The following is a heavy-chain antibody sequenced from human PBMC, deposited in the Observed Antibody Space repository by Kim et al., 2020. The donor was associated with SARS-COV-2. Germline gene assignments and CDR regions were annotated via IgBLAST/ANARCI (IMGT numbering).Heavy chain of an antibody. Sequence: NDYAVFVKSRVTISPDTSKNQFSLQLKSVTPEDTAVYYCAREADYVGFDYWGQGTLVTVSS. CDR2: N. CDR3: AREADYVGFDY. V-gene: IGHV6-1*01. J-gene: IGHJ4*02. D-gene: IGHD4-17*01.